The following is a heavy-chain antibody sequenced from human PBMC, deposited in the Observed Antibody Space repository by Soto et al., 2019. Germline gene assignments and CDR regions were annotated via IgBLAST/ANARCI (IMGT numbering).Heavy chain of an antibody. V-gene: IGHV5-51*01. J-gene: IGHJ6*02. CDR1: GYSFTSYW. Sequence: PGESLKISCKGSGYSFTSYWIGWVRQMPGKGLEWMGIIYPGDSDTRYSPSFQGQVTISADKSISTAYLQWSSLKASDTAMYYCARETYYYDSSGLARDYYYYGMDVWGQGTTVTVSS. CDR2: IYPGDSDT. D-gene: IGHD3-22*01. CDR3: ARETYYYDSSGLARDYYYYGMDV.